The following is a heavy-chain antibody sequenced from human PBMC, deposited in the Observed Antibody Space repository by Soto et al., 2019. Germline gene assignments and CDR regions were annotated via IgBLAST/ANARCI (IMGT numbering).Heavy chain of an antibody. J-gene: IGHJ4*02. CDR3: ARGAVAGLQSNFDY. D-gene: IGHD6-19*01. CDR2: IIPIFGTA. CDR1: GGTFSSYA. Sequence: SVKVSCKASGGTFSSYAISWVRQAPGQGLEWMGGIIPIFGTANYAQKFQGRVTITADESTSTAYMELSSLRSEDTAVYYCARGAVAGLQSNFDYWGQGTLVTVSS. V-gene: IGHV1-69*13.